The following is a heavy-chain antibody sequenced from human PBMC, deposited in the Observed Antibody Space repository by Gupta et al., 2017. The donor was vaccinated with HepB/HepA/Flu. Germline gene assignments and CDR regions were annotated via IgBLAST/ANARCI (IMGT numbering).Heavy chain of an antibody. CDR1: GFTFGDYA. CDR3: VDDSSDSEYSFDY. D-gene: IGHD3-22*01. CDR2: VRSKTYAAPT. J-gene: IGHJ4*02. V-gene: IGHV3-49*04. Sequence: EVQPVESGGGFVQPGRSLTLACTTSGFTFGDYAITRVRQPPGKGLGWVGFVRSKTYAAPTEVASVVKGRFTISSDESYGTAYVHTTSLTTTDTAVYYCVDDSSDSEYSFDYWGQGALVTVS.